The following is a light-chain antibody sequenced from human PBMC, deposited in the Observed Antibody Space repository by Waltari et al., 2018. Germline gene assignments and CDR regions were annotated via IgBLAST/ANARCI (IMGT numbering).Light chain of an antibody. CDR2: DAS. CDR1: QTIGTY. CDR3: QQRYNWPPLT. Sequence: VVLTQSPVTLSLSPGETVTLSCRASQTIGTYLAWYQHKLGQSPRLLIYDASTRATGIPARFSGSGSGTDFTLTISGLEAEDSAFYYCQQRYNWPPLTSGGGTKVQTK. J-gene: IGKJ4*01. V-gene: IGKV3-11*01.